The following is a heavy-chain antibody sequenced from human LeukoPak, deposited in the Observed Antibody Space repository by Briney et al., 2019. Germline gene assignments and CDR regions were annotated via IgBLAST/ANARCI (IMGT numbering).Heavy chain of an antibody. J-gene: IGHJ4*02. Sequence: ASVKVSCKASGYTFTGYYMHWVRQAPGQGLEWMGWMNPNSGNTGYAQKFQGRVTMTRNTSISTAYMELSSLRSEDTAVYYCARGYCSSTSCGGGDYWGQGTLVTVSS. CDR2: MNPNSGNT. CDR1: GYTFTGYY. CDR3: ARGYCSSTSCGGGDY. D-gene: IGHD2-2*01. V-gene: IGHV1-8*02.